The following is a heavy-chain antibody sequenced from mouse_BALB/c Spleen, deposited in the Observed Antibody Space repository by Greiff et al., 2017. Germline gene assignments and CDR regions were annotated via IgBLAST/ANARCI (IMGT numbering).Heavy chain of an antibody. CDR1: GYSITSCYY. J-gene: IGHJ3*01. CDR2: ISYDGSN. V-gene: IGHV3-6*02. D-gene: IGHD2-14*01. CDR3: ARGDRYDWFAY. Sequence: EVQLVESGPGLVKPSQSLSLTCSVTGYSITSCYYWNWIRQFPGNKLEWMGYISYDGSNNYNPSLKNRISITRDTSKNQFFLKLNSVTTEDTATYYCARGDRYDWFAYWGQGTLVTVSA.